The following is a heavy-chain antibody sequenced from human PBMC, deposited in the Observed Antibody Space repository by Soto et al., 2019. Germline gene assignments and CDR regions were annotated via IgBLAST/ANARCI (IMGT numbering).Heavy chain of an antibody. CDR3: ARSQCSCTGLEIYYYYYDGMDV. CDR1: GYTFTSYG. J-gene: IGHJ6*02. Sequence: ASVKVSCKASGYTFTSYGISWVRQAPGQGLEWMGWISAYNGNTNYAQKLQGRVTMTTDTSTSTAYMELSSLRSEDTAVYYCARSQCSCTGLEIYYYYYDGMDVWGQGTTVTVSS. D-gene: IGHD2-2*01. CDR2: ISAYNGNT. V-gene: IGHV1-18*01.